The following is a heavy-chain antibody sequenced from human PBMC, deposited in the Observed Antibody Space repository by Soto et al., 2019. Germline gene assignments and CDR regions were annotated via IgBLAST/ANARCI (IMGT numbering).Heavy chain of an antibody. CDR3: ATRSIAVAHRGAFDI. CDR1: VYSFTSYS. Sequence: PGESLKISCKASVYSFTSYSIGWVRQMCGKDLEWMGIIYPGDSDTRYSPSFQGQVTISADKSISTAYLQWSSLKASDTAMYYCATRSIAVAHRGAFDIWGQGTMVTVS. D-gene: IGHD6-19*01. J-gene: IGHJ3*02. V-gene: IGHV5-51*01. CDR2: IYPGDSDT.